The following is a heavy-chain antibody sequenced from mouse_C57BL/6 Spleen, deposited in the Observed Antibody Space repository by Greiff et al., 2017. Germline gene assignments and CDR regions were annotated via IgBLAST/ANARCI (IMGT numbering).Heavy chain of an antibody. Sequence: VQLQQPGAELVMPGASVKLSCKASGYTFTSYWMHWVKQRPGQGLEWIGEIDPSDSYTNYNQKFKGKSTLTVDKSSSTAYMQLSSLTSEDSAVYYCARYRDWYFDVWGTGTTVTVSS. CDR3: ARYRDWYFDV. CDR2: IDPSDSYT. CDR1: GYTFTSYW. J-gene: IGHJ1*03. V-gene: IGHV1-69*01.